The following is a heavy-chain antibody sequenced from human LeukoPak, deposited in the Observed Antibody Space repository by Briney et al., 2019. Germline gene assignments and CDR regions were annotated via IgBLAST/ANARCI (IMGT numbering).Heavy chain of an antibody. CDR3: ARGPLGSGYFDS. CDR2: IYASGTT. CDR1: NGSIGTLY. Sequence: SETLSLTCIVSNGSIGTLYWSWIRQPVGRGLEWIGRIYASGTTTYPPSLKTRLTMSVDPSKNQLSLKVDSVTVADTAVYYCARGPLGSGYFDSWGQGILVTASS. D-gene: IGHD3-10*01. J-gene: IGHJ4*02. V-gene: IGHV4-4*07.